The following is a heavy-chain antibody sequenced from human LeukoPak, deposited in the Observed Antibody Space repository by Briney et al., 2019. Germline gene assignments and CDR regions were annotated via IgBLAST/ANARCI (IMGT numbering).Heavy chain of an antibody. CDR3: ARGRDSSGYNDY. V-gene: IGHV1-2*02. Sequence: ASVKVSCKASGYTFTSYGISWVRQAPGQGLEWMGWINPNSGGTNYAQKFQGRVTMTRDTSISTAYMELSRLRSDDTAVYYCARGRDSSGYNDYWGQGTLVTVSS. CDR1: GYTFTSYG. D-gene: IGHD3-22*01. CDR2: INPNSGGT. J-gene: IGHJ4*02.